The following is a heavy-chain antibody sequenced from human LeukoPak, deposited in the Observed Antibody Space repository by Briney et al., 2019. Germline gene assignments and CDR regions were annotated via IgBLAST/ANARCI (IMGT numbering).Heavy chain of an antibody. D-gene: IGHD3-3*01. J-gene: IGHJ4*02. Sequence: GGSLRLSCAASGFTFSSYGMHWVRQAPGKGLEWVAFIRYDGSNKYYADSVKGRFTISRDNSKNTLYLQMNSLRAEDTAVYYCARDKDFWSGYPVYYFDYWGQGTLVTVSS. V-gene: IGHV3-30*02. CDR3: ARDKDFWSGYPVYYFDY. CDR1: GFTFSSYG. CDR2: IRYDGSNK.